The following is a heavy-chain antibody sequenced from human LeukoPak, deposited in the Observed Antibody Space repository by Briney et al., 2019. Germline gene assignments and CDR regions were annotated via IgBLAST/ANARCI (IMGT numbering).Heavy chain of an antibody. J-gene: IGHJ4*02. CDR3: ARVVSSYGSSPIDY. CDR2: IKPNSGGT. Sequence: PEASVKVSCKASVYTFTGYYMHWVRQAPGQGLEWMGRIKPNSGGTNYAQKFQGRVAKTRDTSISTAYMELSRLRSDDTAVYYCARVVSSYGSSPIDYWGQGTLVTVSS. CDR1: VYTFTGYY. V-gene: IGHV1-2*06. D-gene: IGHD5-18*01.